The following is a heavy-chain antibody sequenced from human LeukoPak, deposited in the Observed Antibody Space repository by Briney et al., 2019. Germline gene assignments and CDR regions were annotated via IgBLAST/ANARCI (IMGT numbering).Heavy chain of an antibody. Sequence: GGSLRLSCTASGFTFGDYAMSWVRQAPGKGLEWVGFIRSKAYGGTTEYAASVKGRFTISRDDSKSIAYLQMNSLKTEDTAVYYCTTDGVGVEGATYDNWGQGTLVSVSS. CDR1: GFTFGDYA. CDR3: TTDGVGVEGATYDN. D-gene: IGHD1-26*01. J-gene: IGHJ4*02. CDR2: IRSKAYGGTT. V-gene: IGHV3-49*04.